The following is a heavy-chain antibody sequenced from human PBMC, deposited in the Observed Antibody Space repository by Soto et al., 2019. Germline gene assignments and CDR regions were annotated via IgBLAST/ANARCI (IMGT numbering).Heavy chain of an antibody. CDR2: INNGGEYI. CDR1: GSPFSSYG. J-gene: IGHJ4*02. CDR3: ARDESAGSSIRY. V-gene: IGHV3-21*01. D-gene: IGHD6-13*01. Sequence: EVQVVESGGGLVKPGGSLRLSCTAPGSPFSSYGMNWVRQAPGKGLEWVAPINNGGEYIYYADSVQGRFTISRDNAKNSLYLQMNSLRAEDTAVYFCARDESAGSSIRYWGQGTLVTVSS.